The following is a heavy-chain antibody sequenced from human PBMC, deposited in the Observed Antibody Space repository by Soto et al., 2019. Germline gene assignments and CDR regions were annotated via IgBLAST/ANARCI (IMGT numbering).Heavy chain of an antibody. CDR2: IYYSGST. V-gene: IGHV4-59*01. J-gene: IGHJ4*02. CDR1: GGSICCYY. Sequence: QVQLQESGPGLVKPSETLSLTCTVSGGSICCYYWCWIRQSPGKGLEWIGYIYYSGSTNYNPSLKSRVTISVDTSKTQFSLKLSSVTAADTDVYYCAASGYSYGFGYWGQGTLVTVSS. D-gene: IGHD5-18*01. CDR3: AASGYSYGFGY.